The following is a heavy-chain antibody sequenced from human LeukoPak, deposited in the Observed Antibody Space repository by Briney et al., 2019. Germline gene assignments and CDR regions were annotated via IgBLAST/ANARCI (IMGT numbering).Heavy chain of an antibody. D-gene: IGHD4-11*01. V-gene: IGHV3-23*01. CDR1: GFTFSSYA. J-gene: IGHJ4*02. CDR2: ISGSGGNT. CDR3: AKALVATVTPLDY. Sequence: PGGSLRLSCAASGFTFSSYAMSWVRQAPGKGLEWVSAISGSGGNTYYADSVKGRFTISRDNSKNTLFLQMNSLRAEDAAVYYCAKALVATVTPLDYWGQGTLVTVSS.